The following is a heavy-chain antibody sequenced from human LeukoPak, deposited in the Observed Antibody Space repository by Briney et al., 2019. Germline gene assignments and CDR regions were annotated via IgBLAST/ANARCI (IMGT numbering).Heavy chain of an antibody. V-gene: IGHV5-51*01. Sequence: EESLKISCKGSGYSFTSYWNGWVRQTPGKGLEWMGIIYPSDSHTIYSPSFQGQVTVSADKSISIAYLQWSSLKASDTAIYYCVRHYRPPQDSRAAKPTGYYYYYMDVWGTGTTVIVSS. CDR2: IYPSDSHT. CDR1: GYSFTSYW. CDR3: VRHYRPPQDSRAAKPTGYYYYYMDV. D-gene: IGHD3-16*02. J-gene: IGHJ6*03.